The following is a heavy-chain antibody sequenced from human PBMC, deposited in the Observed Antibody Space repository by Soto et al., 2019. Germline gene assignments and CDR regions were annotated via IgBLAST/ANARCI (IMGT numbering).Heavy chain of an antibody. D-gene: IGHD3-10*01. CDR1: GFNFNNYA. J-gene: IGHJ4*02. V-gene: IGHV3-23*01. CDR2: IIAGGEST. CDR3: AKKYSYGSGSYLYHFAY. Sequence: EVKLLESGGGLVQPGGSLRLSCAASGFNFNNYAMTWVRQAPGKGLEWVSTIIAGGESTYYADSVKGRFSISRDNSQNTLYLQMNSLRADDTALYYCAKKYSYGSGSYLYHFAYWGQGTLVTVSS.